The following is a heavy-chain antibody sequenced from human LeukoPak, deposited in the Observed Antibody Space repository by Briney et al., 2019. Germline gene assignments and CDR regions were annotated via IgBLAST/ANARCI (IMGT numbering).Heavy chain of an antibody. D-gene: IGHD3-22*01. CDR1: GGPISSGDYY. CDR2: MYYSGST. Sequence: SETLSLTCTVSGGPISSGDYYWSWIRQPPGKGLEWIAYMYYSGSTYYNPSLKSRVTMSADTSKNQPSLKLSSVTAADTAVYYCARPYYYDSRIDPWGQGILVTVSS. J-gene: IGHJ5*02. CDR3: ARPYYYDSRIDP. V-gene: IGHV4-30-4*01.